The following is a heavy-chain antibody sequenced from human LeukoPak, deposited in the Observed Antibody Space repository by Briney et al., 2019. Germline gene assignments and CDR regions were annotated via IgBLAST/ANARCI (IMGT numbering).Heavy chain of an antibody. CDR3: AKDNSAGEGYFQH. D-gene: IGHD6-13*01. CDR2: IRYDGSKK. CDR1: RFIFSSHG. J-gene: IGHJ1*01. Sequence: GSLRLSCAVSRFIFSSHGMHWVRQAPGKGLEWVAFIRYDGSKKYYADSVKGRFTISRDNAKNSLYLQMNSLRAEDMALYYCAKDNSAGEGYFQHWGQGTLVTVSS. V-gene: IGHV3-30*02.